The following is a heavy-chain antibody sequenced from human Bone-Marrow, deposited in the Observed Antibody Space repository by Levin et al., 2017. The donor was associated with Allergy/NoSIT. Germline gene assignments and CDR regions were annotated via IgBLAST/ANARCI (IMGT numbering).Heavy chain of an antibody. CDR1: GFTFSSYG. J-gene: IGHJ4*02. CDR2: ISYDGSNK. V-gene: IGHV3-30*18. D-gene: IGHD2-15*01. CDR3: AKGGCSGGSCYN. Sequence: PGGSLRLSCAASGFTFSSYGMHWVRQAPGKGLEWVAVISYDGSNKYYADSVKGRFTISRDNSKNTLYLQMNSLRAEDTAVYYCAKGGCSGGSCYNWGQGTLVTVSS.